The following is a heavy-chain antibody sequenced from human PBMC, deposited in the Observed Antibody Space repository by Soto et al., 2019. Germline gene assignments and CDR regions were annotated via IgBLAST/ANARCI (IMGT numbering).Heavy chain of an antibody. CDR2: INPNSGGT. CDR1: GYTFTDYY. CDR3: ARKLELRGSYYYYYDMDV. D-gene: IGHD1-7*01. J-gene: IGHJ6*02. V-gene: IGHV1-2*02. Sequence: ASVKVSCKASGYTFTDYYMHWVRQAPGQGLEWMGWINPNSGGTNYAQKFQGRVTMTRDTSISTAYMELSRLRSDDTAVYYCARKLELRGSYYYYYDMDVWGQGTTVTVYS.